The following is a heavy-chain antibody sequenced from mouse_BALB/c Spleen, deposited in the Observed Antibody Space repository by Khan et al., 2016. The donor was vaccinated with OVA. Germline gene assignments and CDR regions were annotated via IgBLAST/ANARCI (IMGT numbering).Heavy chain of an antibody. Sequence: QVQLQQSGPGLVQPSQSLSITCTVSGFSLTTYGVHWVRQSPGKGLEWLGVIWSGGSTDYYAAFISRLSISKDNSKSQVFFKMISLQANDTAIYYCARNRGGYFDYWGQGTTLTVSS. CDR2: IWSGGST. J-gene: IGHJ2*01. D-gene: IGHD3-3*01. V-gene: IGHV2-2*02. CDR1: GFSLTTYG. CDR3: ARNRGGYFDY.